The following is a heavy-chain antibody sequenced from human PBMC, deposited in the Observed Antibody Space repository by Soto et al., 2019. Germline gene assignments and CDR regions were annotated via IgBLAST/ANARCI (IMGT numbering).Heavy chain of an antibody. Sequence: PGESLKISCKGSGYSFTSYWISWVRQMPGKGLEWMGRIDPSDSYTNYSPSFQGHVTISADKSISTAYLQWSSLKASDTAMYYCAIDYYDSSAPDACDIWGQGTMVTVSS. CDR1: GYSFTSYW. D-gene: IGHD3-22*01. CDR2: IDPSDSYT. CDR3: AIDYYDSSAPDACDI. V-gene: IGHV5-10-1*01. J-gene: IGHJ3*02.